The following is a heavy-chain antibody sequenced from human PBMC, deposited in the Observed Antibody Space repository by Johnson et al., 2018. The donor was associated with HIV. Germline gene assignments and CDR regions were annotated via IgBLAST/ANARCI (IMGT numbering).Heavy chain of an antibody. CDR3: AREIPYDYVWGSYRPGAFDI. Sequence: VQLVESGGGVVQPGRSLRLSCAASGFTFSSYAMHWVRQAPGKGLEWVSGISWNSGSIGYADSVKGRFTISRDNAKNSLYLQMNSLRAEDTALYYCAREIPYDYVWGSYRPGAFDIWGQGTMVTVSS. CDR1: GFTFSSYA. D-gene: IGHD3-16*02. CDR2: ISWNSGSI. J-gene: IGHJ3*02. V-gene: IGHV3-9*01.